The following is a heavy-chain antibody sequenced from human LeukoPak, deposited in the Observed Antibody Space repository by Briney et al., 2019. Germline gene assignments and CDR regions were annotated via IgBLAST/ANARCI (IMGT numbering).Heavy chain of an antibody. CDR2: ISGSGGST. Sequence: PGGSLRLSCAASGFTFSSYAMSWVRQAPGKGLEWVSAISGSGGSTYYADSVKGRFTISRDNSKNTLYLQMNSLRAEGTAVYYCAKDRHITIFGVVPYYFGHWGQRTLVSVSS. V-gene: IGHV3-23*01. J-gene: IGHJ4*02. D-gene: IGHD3-3*01. CDR3: AKDRHITIFGVVPYYFGH. CDR1: GFTFSSYA.